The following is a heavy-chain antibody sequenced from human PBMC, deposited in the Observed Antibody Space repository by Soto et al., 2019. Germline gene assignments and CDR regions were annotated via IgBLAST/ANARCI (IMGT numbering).Heavy chain of an antibody. Sequence: EVQLLESGGGLVQPGESLRLSCAASGFTFSSYAMSWVRQAPGKGLEWVSVISGSDDSTYYADSVKGRLTISRDNSKTSLYLQMNSLRAEDTAVYYCAKRSSSSAFDYWGQGTLFTVSS. CDR2: ISGSDDST. D-gene: IGHD6-6*01. J-gene: IGHJ4*02. CDR3: AKRSSSSAFDY. V-gene: IGHV3-23*01. CDR1: GFTFSSYA.